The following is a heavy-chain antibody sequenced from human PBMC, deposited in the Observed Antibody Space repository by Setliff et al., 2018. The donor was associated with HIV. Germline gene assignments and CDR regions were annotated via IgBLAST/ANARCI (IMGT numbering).Heavy chain of an antibody. CDR1: GGAFTDYY. CDR2: INPNSGGT. V-gene: IGHV1-2*02. J-gene: IGHJ3*02. D-gene: IGHD6-13*01. CDR3: ARDPGYKSSWYGAFDI. Sequence: ASVKVSCKASGGAFTDYYIHWVRQAPGQGLEWMGWINPNSGGTNYAQKFQGRVTMTRDTSISTAFMDLSRLRSDDTAVYYCARDPGYKSSWYGAFDIWGQGTMVT.